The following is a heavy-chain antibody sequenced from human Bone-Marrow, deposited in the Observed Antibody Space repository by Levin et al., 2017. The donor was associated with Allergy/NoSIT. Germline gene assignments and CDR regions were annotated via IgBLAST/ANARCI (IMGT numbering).Heavy chain of an antibody. V-gene: IGHV3-23*01. Sequence: LSLTCAASGFTFSSYAMSWVRQAPGKGLEWVSGFSGDSDKINYVDSVKGRFTIARDNSKNTLYLQMNSLRAEDTAVYYCARISSRWYSYMDVWGKGTTVTVS. CDR1: GFTFSSYA. CDR2: FSGDSDKI. CDR3: ARISSRWYSYMDV. D-gene: IGHD6-13*01. J-gene: IGHJ6*03.